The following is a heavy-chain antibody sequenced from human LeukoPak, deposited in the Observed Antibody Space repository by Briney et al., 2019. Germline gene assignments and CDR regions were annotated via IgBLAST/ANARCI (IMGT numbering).Heavy chain of an antibody. CDR1: GFTFSSYA. CDR2: ISGSGGST. Sequence: PGGSLRLSCAASGFTFSSYAMSWVRQAPGKGLEWVSAISGSGGSTYYADSVKGRFTISRDNSKNTLYLQMNSLRAEDTAVYYCTRVHYDILTGYFPFDYWGRGTLVTVSS. V-gene: IGHV3-23*01. D-gene: IGHD3-9*01. J-gene: IGHJ4*02. CDR3: TRVHYDILTGYFPFDY.